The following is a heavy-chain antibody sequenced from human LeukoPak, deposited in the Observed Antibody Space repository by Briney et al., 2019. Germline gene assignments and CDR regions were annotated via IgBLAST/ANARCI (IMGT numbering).Heavy chain of an antibody. J-gene: IGHJ4*02. V-gene: IGHV3-11*01. CDR3: ARTARVPDG. CDR2: IGKTGSDI. D-gene: IGHD5-24*01. Sequence: PGGSLRLSCAASGFTFSDYYMSWIRQAPGKGLEHLSYIGKTGSDINCADSVKGRFTISRDNAKNSLYLQMNNLRVEDTAVYYCARTARVPDGWGQGTLVTVSS. CDR1: GFTFSDYY.